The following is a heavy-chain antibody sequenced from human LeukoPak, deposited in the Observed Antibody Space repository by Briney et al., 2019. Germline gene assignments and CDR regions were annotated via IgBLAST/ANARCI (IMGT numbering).Heavy chain of an antibody. CDR3: AKDGSWGDYQFYFYIDV. CDR1: GFSFGNFA. CDR2: ISASGHYI. J-gene: IGHJ6*03. D-gene: IGHD3-16*01. V-gene: IGHV3-23*01. Sequence: GGSLRLSCEVSGFSFGNFAMSWVRQAPGKGLEWISGISASGHYIYTAESLKGRFTISRDNSKNTLYLQMNSLRAEDTALYYCAKDGSWGDYQFYFYIDVWGKGTTVTVPS.